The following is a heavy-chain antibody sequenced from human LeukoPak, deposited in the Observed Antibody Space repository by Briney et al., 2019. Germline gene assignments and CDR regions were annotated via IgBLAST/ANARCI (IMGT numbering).Heavy chain of an antibody. CDR2: IYYSGST. V-gene: IGHV4-59*01. J-gene: IGHJ4*02. Sequence: PSETLSLTCTVSGGSISSYYWSWIRQPPGKGLEWIGYIYYSGSTNYNPSLKSRVTISVDTSKNQFSLKLSSVTAADTAVYYCARDRTRGIDYWGQGTLVTVSS. CDR3: ARDRTRGIDY. D-gene: IGHD6-13*01. CDR1: GGSISSYY.